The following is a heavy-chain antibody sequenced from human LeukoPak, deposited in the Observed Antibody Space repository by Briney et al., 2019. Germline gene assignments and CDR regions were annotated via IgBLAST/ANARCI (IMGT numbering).Heavy chain of an antibody. J-gene: IGHJ4*02. Sequence: PGGSLRLSCSASGFTFSYYAMHWVRQAPGKGLEYVSAISSNGGSTYYADSLKGRFTISRDNSKNTLYLQMNSLRAEDTAVYYCVKTYGYCSSTSCYVFDYWGQGTLVTVSS. V-gene: IGHV3-64D*09. CDR2: ISSNGGST. CDR3: VKTYGYCSSTSCYVFDY. D-gene: IGHD2-2*01. CDR1: GFTFSYYA.